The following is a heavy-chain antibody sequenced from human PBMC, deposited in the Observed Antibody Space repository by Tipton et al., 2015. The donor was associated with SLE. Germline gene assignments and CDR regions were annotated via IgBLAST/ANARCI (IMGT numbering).Heavy chain of an antibody. J-gene: IGHJ4*02. CDR2: ISGTGGST. CDR3: AKGFGSGNFQFGS. CDR1: GFIFSHYG. V-gene: IGHV3-23*01. D-gene: IGHD3-10*01. Sequence: GSLRLSCATSGFIFSHYGMSWVRQAPGKGLEWVSAISGTGGSTYYADSVKGRFTFSRDNSKSTMYLEMNSLRVEDTAVYYCAKGFGSGNFQFGSWGQGTRVTVSS.